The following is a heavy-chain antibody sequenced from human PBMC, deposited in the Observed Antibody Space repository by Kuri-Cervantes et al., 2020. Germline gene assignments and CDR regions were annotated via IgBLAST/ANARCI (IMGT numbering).Heavy chain of an antibody. J-gene: IGHJ4*02. CDR2: IYYSGSI. CDR1: GGSISSYY. V-gene: IGHV4-59*01. Sequence: SETLSLTCTVSGGSISSYYWSWIRQPPGKGPEWIGYIYYSGSITYNPSLKSRVTISVDTSKNQFSLKLSSVTAADTAIYYCAADQYSYFEYWGQGTLVTVSS. CDR3: AADQYSYFEY. D-gene: IGHD5-18*01.